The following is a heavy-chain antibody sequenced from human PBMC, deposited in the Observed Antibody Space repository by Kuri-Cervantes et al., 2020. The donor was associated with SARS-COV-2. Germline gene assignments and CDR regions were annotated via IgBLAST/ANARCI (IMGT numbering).Heavy chain of an antibody. CDR1: GFTFSSYA. CDR2: ISYYGSNK. D-gene: IGHD2-2*01. Sequence: GESLKISCAASGFTFSSYAMHWVRQAPGKGLEWVAVISYYGSNKYYADSVKGRFTISRDNSKNTLYLQMNSLRAEDTAVYYCARTLGEDIVVVPAATFDYWGQGTLVTVSS. J-gene: IGHJ4*02. V-gene: IGHV3-30-3*01. CDR3: ARTLGEDIVVVPAATFDY.